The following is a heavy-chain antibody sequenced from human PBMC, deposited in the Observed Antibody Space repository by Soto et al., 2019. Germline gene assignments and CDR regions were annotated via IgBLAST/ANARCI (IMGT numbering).Heavy chain of an antibody. CDR3: ARTMVRGVIGIYYYYYGMDV. J-gene: IGHJ6*02. CDR1: GFTFDDYA. CDR2: ISWNSGSI. D-gene: IGHD3-10*01. V-gene: IGHV3-9*01. Sequence: PGGSLRLSCAASGFTFDDYAMHWVRQAPGKGLEWVSGISWNSGSIGYADSVKGRFTISRDNAKNSLYLQMNSLRAEDTASYYCARTMVRGVIGIYYYYYGMDVWGQGTTVTVSS.